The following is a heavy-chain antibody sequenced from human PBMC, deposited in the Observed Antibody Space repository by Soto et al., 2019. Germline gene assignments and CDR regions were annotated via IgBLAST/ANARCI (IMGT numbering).Heavy chain of an antibody. V-gene: IGHV1-46*03. Sequence: ASVKVSCKASGYTFTSYYMHWVRQAPGQGLEWMGIINPSGGSTSYAQKFQGRVTMTRDTSTSTVYMELSSLRSEDTAVYYCTRLVYCSGDSCSAFDYWGQGTLVTVSS. D-gene: IGHD2-15*01. CDR1: GYTFTSYY. CDR2: INPSGGST. J-gene: IGHJ4*02. CDR3: TRLVYCSGDSCSAFDY.